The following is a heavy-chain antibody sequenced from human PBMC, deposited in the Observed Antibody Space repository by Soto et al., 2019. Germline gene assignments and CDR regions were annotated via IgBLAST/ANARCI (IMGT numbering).Heavy chain of an antibody. CDR2: ISYDGSNK. V-gene: IGHV3-30-3*01. CDR1: GFTFSSYA. CDR3: ARWSMKPIYYYGMDV. J-gene: IGHJ6*02. Sequence: PGGSLRLSCAASGFTFSSYAMHWVRQAPGKGLEWVAVISYDGSNKYYADSVKGRFTISRDNSKNTLYLQMNSLRAEDTAVYYCARWSMKPIYYYGMDVWGQGTTVTVSS.